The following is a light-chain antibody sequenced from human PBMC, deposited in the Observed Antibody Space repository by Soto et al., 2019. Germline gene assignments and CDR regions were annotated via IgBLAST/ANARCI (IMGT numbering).Light chain of an antibody. J-gene: IGKJ4*01. CDR1: QDIGSS. CDR2: DAS. CDR3: QQCDTLPT. Sequence: DIQMTQSPSSLSASVGDTVTITCQASQDIGSSLNWYQQKPGKAPKLLIYDASNLEAGAPSRFSGSDSGTDFTLTISSLQPEDAAMYYCQQCDTLPTFGGGTKVEI. V-gene: IGKV1-33*01.